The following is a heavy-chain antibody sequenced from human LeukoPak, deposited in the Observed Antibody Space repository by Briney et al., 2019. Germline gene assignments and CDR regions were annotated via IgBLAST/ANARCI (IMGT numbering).Heavy chain of an antibody. D-gene: IGHD1-26*01. CDR3: ARDGVAELMSALDY. J-gene: IGHJ4*02. CDR2: ISGSGGTT. Sequence: PGGSLRLSCAASGFTFSTYNMNWVRQAPGKGLEWVSGISGSGGTTYSADSVKGRFTISRDNAKNSLYLQMNSLRAEDTAVYYCARDGVAELMSALDYWGQGILVTVSS. CDR1: GFTFSTYN. V-gene: IGHV3-21*01.